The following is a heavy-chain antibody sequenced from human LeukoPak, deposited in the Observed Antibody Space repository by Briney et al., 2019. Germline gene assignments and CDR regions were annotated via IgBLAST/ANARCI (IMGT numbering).Heavy chain of an antibody. CDR2: MSYSGTS. CDR3: AAGSRPYYFYYMAV. J-gene: IGHJ6*03. CDR1: GGSIKTYY. Sequence: SETLSLTCTVSGGSIKTYYWSWSRQSPGKGLEWIGSMSYSGTSNYIPSLKSRVGMTIDISKNQFSLKLTSVTAADTALYFCAAGSRPYYFYYMAVWGTGTTVTVSS. V-gene: IGHV4-59*08.